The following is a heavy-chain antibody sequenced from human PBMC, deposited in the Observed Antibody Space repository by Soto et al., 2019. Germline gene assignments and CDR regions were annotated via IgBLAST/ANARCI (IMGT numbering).Heavy chain of an antibody. D-gene: IGHD4-17*01. Sequence: SETLSLTCAVSSDSISSSNWWSWVRQPPGKGLEWIGEIYHSGSTHYNPSLKSRVTISVDKSKNQFSLNLSSVTAADTAVYYCARTTVTTNYYYYYMDVWGKGTTVTVSS. V-gene: IGHV4-4*02. CDR1: SDSISSSNW. CDR3: ARTTVTTNYYYYYMDV. J-gene: IGHJ6*03. CDR2: IYHSGST.